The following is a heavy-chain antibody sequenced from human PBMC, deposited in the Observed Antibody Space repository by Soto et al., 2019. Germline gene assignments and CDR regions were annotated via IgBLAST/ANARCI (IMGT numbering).Heavy chain of an antibody. Sequence: QVQLVQSGAEVKKPGSSVTVSCKASVGTFSSYSITWVRKGPGQGLEWMGRIIPFANIPNYAQKFQGRITTPADKATSKAYMELTSRTSDGTAVYFCAREGPLTRFVHWGQEPWSPSPQ. CDR1: VGTFSSYS. J-gene: IGHJ4*01. CDR2: IIPFANIP. CDR3: AREGPLTRFVH. V-gene: IGHV1-69*08.